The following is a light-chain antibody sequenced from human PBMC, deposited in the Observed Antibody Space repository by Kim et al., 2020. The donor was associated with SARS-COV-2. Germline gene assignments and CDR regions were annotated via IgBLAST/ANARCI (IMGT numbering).Light chain of an antibody. CDR2: AAS. CDR3: QQSYSLPPT. J-gene: IGKJ3*01. Sequence: DIQMTQSPSSISASVGDRVTITCRASQGISTWLAWYRVKPGKAPELLIYAASDLQTGVPSRFTGGGSGTHFALTIDSLQPADFATYYCQQSYSLPPTFGPGTKVDIK. CDR1: QGISTW. V-gene: IGKV1-12*01.